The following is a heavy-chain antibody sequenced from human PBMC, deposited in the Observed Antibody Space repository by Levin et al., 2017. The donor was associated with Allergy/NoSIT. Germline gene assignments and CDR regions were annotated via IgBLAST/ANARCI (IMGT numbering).Heavy chain of an antibody. CDR2: INPNSGGT. V-gene: IGHV1-2*02. CDR3: ARSLHLEMATITGY. Sequence: GESLKISCKASGYTFTGYYMHWVRQAPGQGLEWMGWINPNSGGTNYAQKFQGRVTMTRDTSISTAYMELSRLRSDDTAVYYCARSLHLEMATITGYWGQGTLVTVSS. J-gene: IGHJ4*02. D-gene: IGHD5-24*01. CDR1: GYTFTGYY.